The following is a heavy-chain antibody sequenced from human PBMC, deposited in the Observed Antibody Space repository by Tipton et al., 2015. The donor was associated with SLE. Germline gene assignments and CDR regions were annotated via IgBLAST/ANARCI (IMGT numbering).Heavy chain of an antibody. J-gene: IGHJ6*02. CDR1: GGSFSGYY. CDR2: INHSGST. V-gene: IGHV4-34*01. Sequence: TLSLTCAVYGGSFSGYYWSWIRQPPGKGLEWIGEINHSGSTNYNPSLKSRVTISVDTSKNQFSLKLSSVTAADTAVYYCARGNRYYGMDVWGQGTTVTVSS. CDR3: ARGNRYYGMDV.